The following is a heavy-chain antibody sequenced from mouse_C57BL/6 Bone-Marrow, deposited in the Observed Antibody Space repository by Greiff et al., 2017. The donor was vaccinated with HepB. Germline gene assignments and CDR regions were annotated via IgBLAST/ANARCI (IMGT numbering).Heavy chain of an antibody. CDR2: INPGSGGT. CDR3: ARGVCFWYFDV. Sequence: QVQLQQSGAELVRPGTSVKVSCKASGYAFTNYLIEWVKQRPGQGLEWIGVINPGSGGTNYNEKFKGKATLTADKSSSTAYMQLSSLTSEDSAVYFCARGVCFWYFDVWGTGTTVTVSS. J-gene: IGHJ1*03. CDR1: GYAFTNYL. V-gene: IGHV1-54*01.